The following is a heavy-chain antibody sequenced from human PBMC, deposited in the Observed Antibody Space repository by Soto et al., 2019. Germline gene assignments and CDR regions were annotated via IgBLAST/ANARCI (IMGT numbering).Heavy chain of an antibody. CDR1: GGSISSYY. J-gene: IGHJ3*02. CDR3: ARREGRHNDYGDTRDWYAFDI. V-gene: IGHV4-59*08. Sequence: SETLSLTCTVSGGSISSYYWSWIRQPPGKGLEWIGYIYYSGSTNYNPSLKGRVTISVDTSKNQFSLKLSSVTAADTAVYYCARREGRHNDYGDTRDWYAFDIWGQGTMVTVSS. CDR2: IYYSGST. D-gene: IGHD4-17*01.